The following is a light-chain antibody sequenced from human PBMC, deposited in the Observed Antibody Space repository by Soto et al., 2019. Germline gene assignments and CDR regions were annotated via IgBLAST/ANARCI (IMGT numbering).Light chain of an antibody. V-gene: IGKV3-15*01. CDR3: QQYDNWTT. Sequence: EIVMTQSPATLSVSPGERATLSCRASQSISSNLVWYQQKAGQAPRLLIYGASTRATGIPARFSGSGSGTEFTLTISSLQSEDFAVSYCQQYDNWTTFGQGTKVDIK. CDR2: GAS. CDR1: QSISSN. J-gene: IGKJ1*01.